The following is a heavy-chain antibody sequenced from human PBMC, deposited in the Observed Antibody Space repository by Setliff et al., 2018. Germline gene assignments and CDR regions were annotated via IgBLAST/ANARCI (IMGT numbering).Heavy chain of an antibody. J-gene: IGHJ4*02. CDR3: AREGDTSGYYYGGGFDY. V-gene: IGHV4-59*01. Sequence: SETLSLTCSVSGASISGYYWGWIRQSPTKGLEWIGSLYYSGTTSYNPSLKSRVTMSADTSKRQFFLKLSSVTTADTALYYCAREGDTSGYYYGGGFDYWGQGIPVTVSS. D-gene: IGHD3-22*01. CDR1: GASISGYY. CDR2: LYYSGTT.